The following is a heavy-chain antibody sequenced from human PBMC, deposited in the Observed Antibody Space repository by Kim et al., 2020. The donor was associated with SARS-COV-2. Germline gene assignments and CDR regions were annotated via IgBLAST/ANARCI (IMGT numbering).Heavy chain of an antibody. D-gene: IGHD3-10*01. Sequence: GRFTISRDNSKNTLYLQMNSLRAEDTAVYYCAKDLGYYGSGRAGYYGMDVWGQGTTVTVSS. V-gene: IGHV3-30*02. J-gene: IGHJ6*02. CDR3: AKDLGYYGSGRAGYYGMDV.